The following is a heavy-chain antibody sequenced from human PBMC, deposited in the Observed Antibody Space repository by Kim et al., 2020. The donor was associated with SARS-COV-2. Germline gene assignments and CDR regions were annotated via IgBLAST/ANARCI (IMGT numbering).Heavy chain of an antibody. CDR3: ARELEGWFDP. J-gene: IGHJ5*02. V-gene: IGHV4-31*01. CDR2: GRT. Sequence: GRTYNTPSLKRQVTISVDTSKNQFSLKLSSVTAADTAVYYCARELEGWFDPWGQGTLVTVSS. D-gene: IGHD1-1*01.